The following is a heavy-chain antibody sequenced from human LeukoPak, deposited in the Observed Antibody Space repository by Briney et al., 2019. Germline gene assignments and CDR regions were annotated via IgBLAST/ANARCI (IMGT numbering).Heavy chain of an antibody. CDR1: GGTFSSYA. Sequence: SVKVSCKASGGTFSSYAISWVRQAPGQGLEWMGGIIPIFGTANYAQKFQGRVTITAGKSTSTAYMELSSLRSEDTAVYYCARDTHEAEEVGSGVNWFDPWGQGTLVTVSS. V-gene: IGHV1-69*06. D-gene: IGHD3-10*01. CDR3: ARDTHEAEEVGSGVNWFDP. CDR2: IIPIFGTA. J-gene: IGHJ5*02.